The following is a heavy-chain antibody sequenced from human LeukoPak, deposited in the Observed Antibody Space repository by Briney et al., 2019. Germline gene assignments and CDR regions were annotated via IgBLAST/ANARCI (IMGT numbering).Heavy chain of an antibody. CDR2: IHAGTGNT. V-gene: IGHV1-3*01. D-gene: IGHD1-1*01. J-gene: IGHJ5*02. Sequence: GASVKVSCKASGYTFINYAIHWVRQAPGQRLEWMGWIHAGTGNTKYSQKFQGRVTITRDTSANTVYMELSRLRPEDTAVYYCARDITIGTTRFDPWGQGTLVTVSP. CDR1: GYTFINYA. CDR3: ARDITIGTTRFDP.